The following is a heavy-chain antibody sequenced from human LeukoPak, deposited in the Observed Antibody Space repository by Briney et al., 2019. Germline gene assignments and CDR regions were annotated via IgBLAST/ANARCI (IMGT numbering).Heavy chain of an antibody. D-gene: IGHD5-12*01. V-gene: IGHV3-30*18. CDR2: ISYDGSNK. Sequence: GRSLRLSCAASGFTFSSYGMHWVRQAPGKGLDWVAVISYDGSNKYYADSVKGRFTISRDNSKNTLFLQMNSLRAEDTAVYYCAKASNRGVATIDYWGQGTLVTVSS. J-gene: IGHJ4*02. CDR3: AKASNRGVATIDY. CDR1: GFTFSSYG.